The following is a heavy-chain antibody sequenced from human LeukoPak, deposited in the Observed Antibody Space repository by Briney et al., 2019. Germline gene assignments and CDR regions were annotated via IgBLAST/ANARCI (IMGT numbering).Heavy chain of an antibody. CDR3: AKDRCSNGIGCFYYYMDV. Sequence: GGSLRLSCAASGFTFSSYAMHWVRQAPGKGLEWVAVISYDGSNKYYADSVKGRFSISRDSSKNIVFLQMNSLRPEDTAVYYCAKDRCSNGIGCFYYYMDVWGKGTTVTISS. CDR1: GFTFSSYA. V-gene: IGHV3-30*04. D-gene: IGHD2-8*01. CDR2: ISYDGSNK. J-gene: IGHJ6*03.